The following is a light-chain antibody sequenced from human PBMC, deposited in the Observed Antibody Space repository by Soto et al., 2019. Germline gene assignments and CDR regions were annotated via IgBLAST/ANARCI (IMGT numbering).Light chain of an antibody. J-gene: IGLJ2*01. CDR2: DVS. Sequence: QSALTQPASVSGSPGQSITISCTGTSSDVGGYNYVSWYQQHPGKAPKLMIYDVSNRPSGVSNRFSGSKSGNTASLTISGLQAEDEAEYYGSSYTSSSTLDVVFGGGTQLTVL. CDR3: SSYTSSSTLDVV. V-gene: IGLV2-14*01. CDR1: SSDVGGYNY.